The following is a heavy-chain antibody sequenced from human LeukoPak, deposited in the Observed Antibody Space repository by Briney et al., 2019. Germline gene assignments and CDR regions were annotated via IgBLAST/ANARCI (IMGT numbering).Heavy chain of an antibody. CDR1: GYTFRSYG. V-gene: IGHV1-18*01. CDR3: ARRAPGKLAADY. D-gene: IGHD1-1*01. CDR2: SGPYNGHT. J-gene: IGHJ4*02. Sequence: ASVKVSCKASGYTFRSYGISWVRQAPGQGLEWMGWSGPYNGHTNYAQKLQDRLTMTIDTSTSTAYMELRSLRSDDTAMYYCARRAPGKLAADYWGQGTLVTVSS.